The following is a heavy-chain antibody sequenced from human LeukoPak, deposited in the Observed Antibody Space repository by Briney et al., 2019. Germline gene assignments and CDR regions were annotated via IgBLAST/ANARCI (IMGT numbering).Heavy chain of an antibody. D-gene: IGHD3-22*01. CDR3: AATYYHDSSGY. Sequence: ASVKVSCKASGGTFSSYAISWVRQAPGQGLEWMGRIIPIFGTANYAQKFQGRVTITTDESTSTAYMELSSLRSEDTAVYYCAATYYHDSSGYWGQGTLVTVSS. J-gene: IGHJ4*02. CDR2: IIPIFGTA. CDR1: GGTFSSYA. V-gene: IGHV1-69*05.